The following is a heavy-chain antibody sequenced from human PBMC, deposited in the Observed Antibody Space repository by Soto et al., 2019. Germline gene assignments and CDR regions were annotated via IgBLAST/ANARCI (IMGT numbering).Heavy chain of an antibody. V-gene: IGHV4-61*01. CDR3: ARLPLNYYDSTGYYRWHAFDI. CDR1: GGSVSSGRYY. Sequence: QVQLQESGPGLVKPSETLSLTCTVSGGSVSSGRYYWSWIRQPPGKGLEWIGYVYSSGSTNDNPSLKSRATISLDTSENQFSLKLISVIAADTAVYYCARLPLNYYDSTGYYRWHAFDIWGQGTMVTVSS. CDR2: VYSSGST. J-gene: IGHJ3*02. D-gene: IGHD3-22*01.